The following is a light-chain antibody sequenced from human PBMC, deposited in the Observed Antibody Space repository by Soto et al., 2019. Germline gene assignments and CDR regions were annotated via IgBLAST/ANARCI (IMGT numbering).Light chain of an antibody. CDR2: ATS. Sequence: AIQMTQAQSSLSAAVGDRVTITCRASQVISSGLGWYQQKPGKAPNLLCYATSTLKIGVTSRFSGSGSGTDFTLTIGSLQPEDFATYYCLQDYDYPLTFGGGTKVEIK. J-gene: IGKJ4*01. CDR1: QVISSG. CDR3: LQDYDYPLT. V-gene: IGKV1-6*01.